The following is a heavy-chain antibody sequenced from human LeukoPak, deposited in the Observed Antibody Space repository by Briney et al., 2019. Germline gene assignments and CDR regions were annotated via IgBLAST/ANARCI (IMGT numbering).Heavy chain of an antibody. J-gene: IGHJ6*02. CDR1: GFTFSSYS. Sequence: PGGSLGLSCAAAGFTFSSYSMNWVRRAPGKGLEWVSYISSSSSTIYYADSVKGRFTISRDNAKNSLYLQMNSLRAEDTAVYYCASAHDFWSCYQSGYEKYGMDVWGQGTTVTVSS. V-gene: IGHV3-48*01. CDR3: ASAHDFWSCYQSGYEKYGMDV. CDR2: ISSSSSTI. D-gene: IGHD3-3*01.